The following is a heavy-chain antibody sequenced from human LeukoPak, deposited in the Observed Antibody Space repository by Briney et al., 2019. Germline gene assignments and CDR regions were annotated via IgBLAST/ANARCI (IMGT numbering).Heavy chain of an antibody. J-gene: IGHJ4*02. CDR3: ARAAISSIAARRTFDY. Sequence: ASVKVSCKASGYTFTGYYMHWVRQAPGPGLEWMGWINPNSGGTSYAQKFQGWVTMTRDTSISTAYMELSRLRSDDTAVYYCARAAISSIAARRTFDYWGQGTLVTVS. D-gene: IGHD6-6*01. CDR2: INPNSGGT. V-gene: IGHV1-2*04. CDR1: GYTFTGYY.